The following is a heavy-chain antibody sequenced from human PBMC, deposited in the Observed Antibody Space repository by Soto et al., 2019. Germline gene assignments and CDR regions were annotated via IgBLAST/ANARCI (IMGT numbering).Heavy chain of an antibody. CDR3: ARDRDDYGSGNYYNRIDF. Sequence: QVQLVESGAEVKKPGSSVKVSCKASGGIFSTYAISWLRRAPGHGLEWMGGIIPIFGTPNYAQRFQGRVTITADESTSTAYMELSRLRSEDTAVYSCARDRDDYGSGNYYNRIDFWGQGTLVTVSS. V-gene: IGHV1-69*01. D-gene: IGHD3-10*01. CDR1: GGIFSTYA. CDR2: IIPIFGTP. J-gene: IGHJ4*02.